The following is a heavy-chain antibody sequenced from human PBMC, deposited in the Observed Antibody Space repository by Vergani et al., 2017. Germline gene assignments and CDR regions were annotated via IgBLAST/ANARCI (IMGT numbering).Heavy chain of an antibody. CDR1: GYTFTSYA. CDR3: ARDATLSLNYGSGVDY. V-gene: IGHV1-18*01. CDR2: ISAYNGNT. D-gene: IGHD3-10*01. Sequence: QVQLVQSGSELKKPGASVKVSCKASGYTFTSYAMNWVRQAPGQGLEWMGWISAYNGNTNYAQKLQGRVTMTTDTSTSTAYMELRSLRSDDTAVYYCARDATLSLNYGSGVDYWGQGTLVTVSS. J-gene: IGHJ4*02.